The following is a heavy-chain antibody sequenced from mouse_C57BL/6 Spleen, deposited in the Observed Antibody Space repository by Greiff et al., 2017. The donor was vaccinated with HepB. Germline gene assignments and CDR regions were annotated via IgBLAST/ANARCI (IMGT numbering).Heavy chain of an antibody. CDR2: INPYNGDT. CDR1: GYSFTGYF. Sequence: VQLQQSGPELVKPGDSVKISCKASGYSFTGYFMNWVMQSHGKSLEWIGRINPYNGDTFYNQKFKGKATLTVDKSSSTAHMELRSLTSEDSAVYYCARSYYGSSYEGYFDVWGTGTTVTVSS. CDR3: ARSYYGSSYEGYFDV. J-gene: IGHJ1*03. V-gene: IGHV1-20*01. D-gene: IGHD1-1*01.